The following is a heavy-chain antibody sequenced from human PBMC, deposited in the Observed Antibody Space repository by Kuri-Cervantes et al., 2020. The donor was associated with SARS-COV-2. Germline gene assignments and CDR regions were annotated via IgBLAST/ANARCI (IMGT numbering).Heavy chain of an antibody. CDR1: SGSVSSGSHY. D-gene: IGHD3-10*01. J-gene: IGHJ4*02. CDR3: ARTLDYYGSGTYCFDY. Sequence: GSLRLSCIVSSGSVSSGSHYWSWIRQPPGKGLEWIGYIYYSGSTKYNPSLKSRVTMSVDTSKNQFSLKLNSVTPADTAVYYCARTLDYYGSGTYCFDYWGQGTLVTVSS. CDR2: IYYSGST. V-gene: IGHV4-61*01.